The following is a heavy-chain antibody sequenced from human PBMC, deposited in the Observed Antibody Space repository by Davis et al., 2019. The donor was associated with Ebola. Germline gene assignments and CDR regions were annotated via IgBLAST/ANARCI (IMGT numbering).Heavy chain of an antibody. D-gene: IGHD7-27*01. CDR1: GFTFNSYW. CDR2: ISYDGSNK. CDR3: ARDLGMGRRVDAFDI. Sequence: GESLKISCVASGFTFNSYWMSWVRQAPGKGLEWVAVISYDGSNKYYADSVKGRFTISRDNSKNTLYLQMNTLRAEDTAVYYCARDLGMGRRVDAFDIWGQGTMVTVSS. J-gene: IGHJ3*02. V-gene: IGHV3-30*03.